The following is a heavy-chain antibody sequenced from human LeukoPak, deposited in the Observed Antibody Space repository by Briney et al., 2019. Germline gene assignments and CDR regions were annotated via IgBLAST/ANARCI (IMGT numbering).Heavy chain of an antibody. V-gene: IGHV3-7*01. Sequence: GGSLRLSCVGSGFTLSSYWMSWVRQAPGKGLEWVANIREDGSEKYYVDSVKGRFTISRDNAKNSLWLQMNSLRAEDTAVYYCARGRAAIGYWGQGTLVTVSS. CDR1: GFTLSSYW. D-gene: IGHD2-15*01. CDR2: IREDGSEK. CDR3: ARGRAAIGY. J-gene: IGHJ4*02.